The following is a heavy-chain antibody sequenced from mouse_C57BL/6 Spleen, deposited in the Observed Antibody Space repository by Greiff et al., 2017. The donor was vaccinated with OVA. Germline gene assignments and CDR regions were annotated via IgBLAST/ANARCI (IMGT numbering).Heavy chain of an antibody. CDR3: ARSRGGYAMDY. Sequence: EVKLVESGPELVKPGASVKIPCKASGYTFTDYNMDWVKQSHGKSLEWIGDINPNNGGTIYNQKVKGKATLTVEKSSSTAYMELRSLTSEDTAVYYCARSRGGYAMDYWGQGTSVTVSS. J-gene: IGHJ4*01. CDR1: GYTFTDYN. CDR2: INPNNGGT. V-gene: IGHV1-18*01.